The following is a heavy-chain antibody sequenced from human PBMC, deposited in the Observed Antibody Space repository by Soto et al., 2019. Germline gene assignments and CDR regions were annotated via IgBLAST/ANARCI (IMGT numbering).Heavy chain of an antibody. Sequence: GESLKISCKGSGYDFSRTWIGWVRQLPGKGLDWMGIIYPGDSETRYSPSFQGHVTISXGXXXXTXYXQXXXLKAXDIGMYYCARLVGAYDSYFDHWGQGTRVTSPQ. J-gene: IGHJ4*02. D-gene: IGHD5-12*01. V-gene: IGHV5-51*01. CDR2: IYPGDSET. CDR3: ARLVGAYDSYFDH. CDR1: GYDFSRTW.